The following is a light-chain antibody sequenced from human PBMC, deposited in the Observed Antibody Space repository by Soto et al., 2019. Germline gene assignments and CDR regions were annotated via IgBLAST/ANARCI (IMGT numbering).Light chain of an antibody. CDR1: QSVSSNY. J-gene: IGKJ1*01. CDR2: AAS. Sequence: EIVLTQSPATLSLSPGERATLSCRASQSVSSNYIAWYQQKPGQAPRLLIYAASSRATGIPDRFSGTGSGTDFILTIGRLEPDDFAVYFCHQYGYSPPWAFGQGTKVEIK. CDR3: HQYGYSPPWA. V-gene: IGKV3-20*01.